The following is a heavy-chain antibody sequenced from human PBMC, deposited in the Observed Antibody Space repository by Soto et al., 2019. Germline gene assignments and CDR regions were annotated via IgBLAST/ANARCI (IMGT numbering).Heavy chain of an antibody. CDR2: VYYSGTT. D-gene: IGHD2-15*01. CDR3: PRDVIATPNSFEP. CDR1: GGSIDSGDYY. Sequence: PSETLSLTCTVSGGSIDSGDYYWSWIRQPPGKGLGWIGYVYYSGTTNYNPFLKSRVTLSLDKSKNQSSLKMNSVTAADTAVYYCPRDVIATPNSFEPWGQGTLVTVSS. J-gene: IGHJ5*02. V-gene: IGHV4-61*08.